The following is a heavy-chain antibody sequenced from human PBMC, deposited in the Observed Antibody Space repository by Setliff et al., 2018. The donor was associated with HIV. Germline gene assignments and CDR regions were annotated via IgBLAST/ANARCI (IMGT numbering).Heavy chain of an antibody. J-gene: IGHJ4*02. CDR2: LDPKDGKT. V-gene: IGHV1-24*01. CDR1: GYTFTGYY. Sequence: ASVKVSCKASGYTFTGYYMHWVRQAPGQGLEWMGGLDPKDGKTMYAQKFQGRVTMTEDTSTDTAHMELRSLRSEDTAVYYCVIGSAARPFDYWGQGTLVTVSS. D-gene: IGHD6-6*01. CDR3: VIGSAARPFDY.